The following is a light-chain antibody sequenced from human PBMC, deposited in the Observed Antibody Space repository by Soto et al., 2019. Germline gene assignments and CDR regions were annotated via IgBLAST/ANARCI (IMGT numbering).Light chain of an antibody. CDR2: GAY. CDR3: QQSYSTIT. J-gene: IGKJ3*01. Sequence: DIQMTQSPSSLSASVGDRVTFTCRASRNINGYLTWYQQKPGKAPKLLIYGAYTLHSGVPSRFSGSGSGTDFTLTISSLQSEDFASYYCQQSYSTITFCPGTKVDIK. V-gene: IGKV1-39*01. CDR1: RNINGY.